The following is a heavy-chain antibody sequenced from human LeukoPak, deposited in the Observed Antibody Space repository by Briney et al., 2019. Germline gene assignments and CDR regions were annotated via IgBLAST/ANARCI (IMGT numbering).Heavy chain of an antibody. CDR1: GFTFSDYY. J-gene: IGHJ4*02. CDR3: ARSYDSGGYTIDY. V-gene: IGHV3-11*01. CDR2: ISSGGGTI. Sequence: PGRSLRLSCTASGFTFSDYYMTWIRQAPGKGLEWISYISSGGGTIYSVDSMKGRFTISRDNAKNSLYLQMNSLRAEDTAVYYCARSYDSGGYTIDYWGQGTLVTVSS. D-gene: IGHD3-22*01.